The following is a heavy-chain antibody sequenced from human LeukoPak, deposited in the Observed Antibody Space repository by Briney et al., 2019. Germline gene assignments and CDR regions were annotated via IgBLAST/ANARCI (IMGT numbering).Heavy chain of an antibody. CDR1: GYTFTVYY. Sequence: VASVTVSFKASGYTFTVYYIHWVRQAPGQGLEWVGWVNPYSGASNHAQKFQGRVTMTRDTPIKTVYLELTRLKSDDTAVYYCARGLYCGGDCLGQYYYGMDVWGQGTTVTVSS. CDR2: VNPYSGAS. D-gene: IGHD2-21*02. V-gene: IGHV1-2*02. CDR3: ARGLYCGGDCLGQYYYGMDV. J-gene: IGHJ6*02.